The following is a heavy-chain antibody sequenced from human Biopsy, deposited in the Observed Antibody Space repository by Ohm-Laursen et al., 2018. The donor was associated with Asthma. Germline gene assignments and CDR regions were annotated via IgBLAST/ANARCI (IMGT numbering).Heavy chain of an antibody. Sequence: ASVKVSCNASGYNFISFAIHWVRQAPGQRLEWMGWVNTGNGDTKYSQKFQGRVTITRDTSASTAYMELRSLRSEDTATYYCARTYYDFLTGQVKDVFGVWGQETMVTVSS. V-gene: IGHV1-3*04. CDR1: GYNFISFA. CDR3: ARTYYDFLTGQVKDVFGV. J-gene: IGHJ3*01. D-gene: IGHD3-9*01. CDR2: VNTGNGDT.